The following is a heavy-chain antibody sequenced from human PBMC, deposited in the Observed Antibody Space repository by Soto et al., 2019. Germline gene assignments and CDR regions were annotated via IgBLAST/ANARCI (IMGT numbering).Heavy chain of an antibody. D-gene: IGHD6-19*01. CDR1: GFTFSAYS. CDR3: ARSRSGWYSAIDY. V-gene: IGHV3-21*01. CDR2: ITYSSNYI. Sequence: GGSLRLSCASSGFTFSAYSMNWLRQAPGKGLEWVSSITYSSNYIYYADSAKGRFTISRDNAKNSLYLQMNSLRAEDTAVYYCARSRSGWYSAIDYWGQGTLVTVSS. J-gene: IGHJ4*02.